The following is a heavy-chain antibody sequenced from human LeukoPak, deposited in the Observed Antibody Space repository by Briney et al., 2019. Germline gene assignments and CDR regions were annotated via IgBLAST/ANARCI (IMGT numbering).Heavy chain of an antibody. J-gene: IGHJ4*02. D-gene: IGHD2-2*01. CDR1: GGSISSYY. CDR3: ARGHCSSTSCLFDY. CDR2: IYYSGST. Sequence: SETLSLTCTVSGGSISSYYWSWIRQPPGKGLEWIWYIYYSGSTNYNPSLKSRVTISVDTSKNQFSLKLSSVTAADTAVYYCARGHCSSTSCLFDYWGQGTLVTVSS. V-gene: IGHV4-59*01.